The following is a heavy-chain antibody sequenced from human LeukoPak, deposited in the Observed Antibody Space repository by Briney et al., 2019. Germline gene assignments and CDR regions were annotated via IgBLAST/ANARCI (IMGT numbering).Heavy chain of an antibody. J-gene: IGHJ4*02. Sequence: SETLSLTCTVSGGSISSYYWSWIRHPAGKGLEWIGRIYTSGSTNYNPSLKSRVTMSVDTSKNQFSLKLSSVTAADTAVYYCARDHLNSGSYRITYFDYWGQGTLVTVSS. CDR2: IYTSGST. V-gene: IGHV4-4*07. CDR1: GGSISSYY. CDR3: ARDHLNSGSYRITYFDY. D-gene: IGHD1-26*01.